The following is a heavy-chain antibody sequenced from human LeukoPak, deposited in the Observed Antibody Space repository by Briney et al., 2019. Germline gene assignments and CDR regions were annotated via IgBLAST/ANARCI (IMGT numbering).Heavy chain of an antibody. D-gene: IGHD5-24*01. J-gene: IGHJ4*02. V-gene: IGHV4-39*07. Sequence: SETLSLTCTVSGGSISSSSYYWGWIRQPPGKGLEWIGSIYYSGSTYYNPSLKSRVTISVGTSKNQFSLKLSSVTAADTAVYYCAREEMATTGIDYWGQGTLVTVSS. CDR1: GGSISSSSYY. CDR2: IYYSGST. CDR3: AREEMATTGIDY.